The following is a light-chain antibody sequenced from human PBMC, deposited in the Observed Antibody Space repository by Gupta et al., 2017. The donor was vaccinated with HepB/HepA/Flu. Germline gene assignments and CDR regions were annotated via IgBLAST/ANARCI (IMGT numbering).Light chain of an antibody. CDR1: TLSRQY. CDR3: QSLDASGRV. Sequence: SDALTQPPPVSVSPGQTARITCSGDTLSRQYTYWYQQRPGQAPILIIFQDKERPPGIPERFSASSSGTTASLTISDVQSEDAADYFCQSLDASGRVFGGGTKLTVL. J-gene: IGLJ3*02. CDR2: QDK. V-gene: IGLV3-25*03.